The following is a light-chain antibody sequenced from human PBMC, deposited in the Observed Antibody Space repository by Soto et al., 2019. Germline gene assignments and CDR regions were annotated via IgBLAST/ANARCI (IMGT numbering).Light chain of an antibody. J-gene: IGKJ3*01. CDR2: AAS. CDR1: QSVSTS. Sequence: EIVVTQSPGILSVSPGDRATLSCRASQSVSTSLACYQQTPGHAPTLLIYAASTRDTGIPARFTGSGSGTDFTLTISSLQSADFAVYYCQEYSKWPLFTFGPGTRVDIK. V-gene: IGKV3-15*01. CDR3: QEYSKWPLFT.